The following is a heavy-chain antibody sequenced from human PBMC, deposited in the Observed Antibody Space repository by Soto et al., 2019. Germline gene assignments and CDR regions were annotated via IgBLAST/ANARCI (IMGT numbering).Heavy chain of an antibody. D-gene: IGHD6-13*01. CDR2: NNAGNGNT. J-gene: IGHJ6*02. Sequence: ASVKVSCKASGYTFTSYAMHWVRQAPGQRLEWMGWNNAGNGNTKYSQKFQGRVTITRDTSASTAYLELSSLRCEDTAVFNVRMNWYSHYYYYVRNFGAKGPRSPSP. CDR1: GYTFTSYA. CDR3: RMNWYSHYYYYVRNF. V-gene: IGHV1-3*01.